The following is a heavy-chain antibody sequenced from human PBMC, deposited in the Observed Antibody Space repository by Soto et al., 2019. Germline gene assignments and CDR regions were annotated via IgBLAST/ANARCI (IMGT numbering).Heavy chain of an antibody. V-gene: IGHV1-3*01. Sequence: ASVKVSCKASGYTFTSYAMHWVRQAPGQRLEWMGWINAGNGNTKYSQKFQGRVTITRDTSASTAYMELSSLRSEDTAVYYCARGVEPRAWFDTWGQGTLVTVSS. J-gene: IGHJ5*02. CDR3: ARGVEPRAWFDT. CDR1: GYTFTSYA. CDR2: INAGNGNT. D-gene: IGHD2-2*01.